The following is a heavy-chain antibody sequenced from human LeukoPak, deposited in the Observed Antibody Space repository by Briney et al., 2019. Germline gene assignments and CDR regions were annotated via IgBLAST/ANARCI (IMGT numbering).Heavy chain of an antibody. CDR3: ASSPVTTSFSDY. Sequence: SETLSLTCTVSGASISSSSYYWAWIRQSPGKGLEWIGSVYYSGRTYQNPSLKSRVTISIDTSKNQFSLKLSSVTAADTAVYYCASSPVTTSFSDYWGQGTLVTVSS. CDR2: VYYSGRT. V-gene: IGHV4-39*01. CDR1: GASISSSSYY. J-gene: IGHJ4*02. D-gene: IGHD4-17*01.